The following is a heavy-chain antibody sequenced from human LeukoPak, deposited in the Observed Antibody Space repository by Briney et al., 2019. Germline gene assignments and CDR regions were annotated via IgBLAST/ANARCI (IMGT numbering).Heavy chain of an antibody. CDR3: ARQILAEDRGQTTDY. CDR1: GYSISSGYY. CDR2: IYHSGST. Sequence: SETLSPTCAVSGYSISSGYYWGWIRQPPGKGLEWIGSIYHSGSTYYNSSLKSRIFISLDTSKNQFSLRLTSVTAADTAVYYCARQILAEDRGQTTDYWGQGTLVTVSS. D-gene: IGHD1-1*01. J-gene: IGHJ4*02. V-gene: IGHV4-38-2*01.